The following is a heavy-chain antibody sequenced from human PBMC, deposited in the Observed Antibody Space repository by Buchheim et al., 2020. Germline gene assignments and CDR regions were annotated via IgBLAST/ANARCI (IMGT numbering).Heavy chain of an antibody. D-gene: IGHD2-2*01. J-gene: IGHJ4*02. CDR3: AREETIVVVPAAIDY. Sequence: EVQLVESGGGLVQPGGSLRLSCAASGFTFSSYSMNWVRQAPGKGLEWVSYISSSSSTIYYADSVKGRLTISRDNAKNSLHLQMNSLRAEDTAVYYCAREETIVVVPAAIDYWGQGTL. V-gene: IGHV3-48*04. CDR2: ISSSSSTI. CDR1: GFTFSSYS.